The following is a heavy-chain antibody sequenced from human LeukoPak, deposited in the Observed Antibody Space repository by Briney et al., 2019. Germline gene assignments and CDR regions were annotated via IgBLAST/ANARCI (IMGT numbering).Heavy chain of an antibody. J-gene: IGHJ4*02. CDR3: ARQPGWTVTTPFDY. CDR2: IYPGDSDT. CDR1: GYSLSNYW. Sequence: GESLTISCKGSGYSLSNYWIGWGRQMAGKGLEWVGIIYPGDSDTRYSPSFQGQVTISADKSISTAYLQWSSLKASDTAMYYCARQPGWTVTTPFDYWGQGTLVTVSS. V-gene: IGHV5-51*01. D-gene: IGHD4-17*01.